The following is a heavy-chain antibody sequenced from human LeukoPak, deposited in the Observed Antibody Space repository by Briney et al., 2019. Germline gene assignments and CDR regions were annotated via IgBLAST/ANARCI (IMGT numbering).Heavy chain of an antibody. CDR2: IYYSGST. V-gene: IGHV4-39*01. D-gene: IGHD7-27*01. J-gene: IGHJ3*02. Sequence: PSETLSLTCTVPGGSISSSSYYWGWIRQPPGKGLEWIGSIYYSGSTYYNPSLKSRVTISVDTSKNQFSLKLSSVTAADTAVYYCARLGISAFDIWGQGTMVTVSS. CDR1: GGSISSSSYY. CDR3: ARLGISAFDI.